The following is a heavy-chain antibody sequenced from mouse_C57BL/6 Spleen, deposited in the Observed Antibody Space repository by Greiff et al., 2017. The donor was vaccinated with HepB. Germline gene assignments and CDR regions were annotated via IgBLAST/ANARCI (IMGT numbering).Heavy chain of an antibody. D-gene: IGHD1-1*01. Sequence: VQLKESGPVLVKPGASVKMSCKASGYTFTDYYMNWVKQSHGKSLEWIGVINPYNGGTSYNQKFKGKATLTVDKSSSTAYMELNSLTSEDSAVYYCARYGYGSSYWYFDVWGTGTTVTVSS. V-gene: IGHV1-19*01. CDR3: ARYGYGSSYWYFDV. J-gene: IGHJ1*03. CDR2: INPYNGGT. CDR1: GYTFTDYY.